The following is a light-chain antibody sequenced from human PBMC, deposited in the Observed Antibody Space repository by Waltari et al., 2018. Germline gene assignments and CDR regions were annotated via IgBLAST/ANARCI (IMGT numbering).Light chain of an antibody. V-gene: IGKV4-1*01. Sequence: DIVMTQSPDSLAVSLGERPTINCKSSQSVLYISNNKNYLAWYQQKPGQPPKLLIYWASTRESGVPDRFSGSGSGTDFTLTISSLQAEDVAVYYCQQYYSTPPTFGQGTKVEIK. CDR3: QQYYSTPPT. CDR2: WAS. J-gene: IGKJ1*01. CDR1: QSVLYISNNKNY.